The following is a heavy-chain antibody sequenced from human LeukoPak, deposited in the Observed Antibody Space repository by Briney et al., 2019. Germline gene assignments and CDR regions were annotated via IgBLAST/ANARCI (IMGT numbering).Heavy chain of an antibody. CDR1: GYTFTSYD. J-gene: IGHJ4*02. CDR2: MNPNGGNT. CDR3: ARGNTAMAPNFDY. Sequence: GASVKVSCKASGYTFTSYDINWVRQATGQGLEWMGWMNPNGGNTGYAQKFQGRVTMTRNTSISTAYMELNSLRSEDTAVYYCARGNTAMAPNFDYWGQGTLVTVSS. V-gene: IGHV1-8*01. D-gene: IGHD5-18*01.